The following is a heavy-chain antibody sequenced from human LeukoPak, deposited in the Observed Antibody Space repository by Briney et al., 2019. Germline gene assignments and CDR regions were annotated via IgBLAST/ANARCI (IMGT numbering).Heavy chain of an antibody. J-gene: IGHJ5*02. V-gene: IGHV3-21*01. CDR3: ARVVRVAAAGITYNWFDP. Sequence: GGSLRLSCAASGFTFSSYSVNWVRQAPGKGLEWVSSISSSSSYVYYADSVKGRFTISRDNAKNSLYLQMNSLRAEDTAVYYCARVVRVAAAGITYNWFDPWGQGTLVTVSS. CDR2: ISSSSSYV. D-gene: IGHD6-13*01. CDR1: GFTFSSYS.